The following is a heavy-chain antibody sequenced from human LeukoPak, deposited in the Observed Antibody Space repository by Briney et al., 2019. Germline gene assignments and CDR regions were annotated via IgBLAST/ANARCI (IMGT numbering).Heavy chain of an antibody. CDR2: IYYSGST. D-gene: IGHD6-6*01. J-gene: IGHJ3*02. V-gene: IGHV4-39*02. Sequence: SETLSLTCTVSGGSISNSNYYWGWIRQPPGKGLEWIGNIYYSGSTYYNPSLRSRVTISVDTSKNQFSLKLSSVTAADTAVYYCARDIYGQKYSSSQTDAFDIWGQGTMVTVSS. CDR1: GGSISNSNYY. CDR3: ARDIYGQKYSSSQTDAFDI.